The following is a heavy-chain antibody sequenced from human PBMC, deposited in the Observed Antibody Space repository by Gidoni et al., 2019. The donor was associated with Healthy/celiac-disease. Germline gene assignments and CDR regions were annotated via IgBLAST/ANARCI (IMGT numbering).Heavy chain of an antibody. CDR3: ARVSGIAARLFRFDY. CDR2: ISSSSSYI. J-gene: IGHJ4*02. V-gene: IGHV3-21*01. D-gene: IGHD6-6*01. CDR1: GFTFMSYS. Sequence: EVQLVESGGGLVKPGGSLRLSCAASGFTFMSYSMNWVRQAPGKGLEWVSSISSSSSYIYYADSVKGRFTISRDNAKNSLYLQMNSLRAEDTAVYYCARVSGIAARLFRFDYWGQGTLVTVSS.